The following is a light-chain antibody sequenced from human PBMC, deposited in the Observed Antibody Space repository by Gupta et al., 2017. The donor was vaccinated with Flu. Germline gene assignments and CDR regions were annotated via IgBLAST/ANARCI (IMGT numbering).Light chain of an antibody. J-gene: IGKJ2*01. Sequence: DIVMTQAPDSLAVSLGERATINCKSSQSVLYSSNNKNYLAWYQQKPGQPPKLLIYWASTRESGVPDSFSGRGSGTDFTLTISSPQAEDVAVYYCQQEYSTPYTFGQGTKLEIK. V-gene: IGKV4-1*01. CDR2: WAS. CDR1: QSVLYSSNNKNY. CDR3: QQEYSTPYT.